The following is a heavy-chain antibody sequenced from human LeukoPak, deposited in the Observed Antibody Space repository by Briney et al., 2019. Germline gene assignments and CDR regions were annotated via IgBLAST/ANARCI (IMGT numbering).Heavy chain of an antibody. CDR1: GGSFSGYC. Sequence: SETLSLTCAVYGGSFSGYCWSWIRQPPGKGLEWIGEINHSGSTNYNPSLKSRVTISVDTSKNQFSLKLSSVTAADTAVYYCAIYDVVATPASATGDFDYWGQGTLVTVSS. CDR3: AIYDVVATPASATGDFDY. J-gene: IGHJ4*02. V-gene: IGHV4-34*01. D-gene: IGHD2-15*01. CDR2: INHSGST.